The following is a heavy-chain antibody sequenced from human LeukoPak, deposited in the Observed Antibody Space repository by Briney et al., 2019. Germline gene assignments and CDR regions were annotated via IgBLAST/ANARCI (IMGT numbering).Heavy chain of an antibody. CDR2: INPSGST. Sequence: SETLSLTSAVYGGSFSDYYWGWIRQPPGEGLEWIGEINPSGSTNYSPSLKSRVTISVDTSKNQFSLKLGSVAAADTAVYFCVRVGYSYVINDWSRTGLGAYPTKYYYHMDVWDKGTTVTVSS. D-gene: IGHD5-18*01. CDR3: VRVGYSYVINDWSRTGLGAYPTKYYYHMDV. CDR1: GGSFSDYY. J-gene: IGHJ6*03. V-gene: IGHV4-34*01.